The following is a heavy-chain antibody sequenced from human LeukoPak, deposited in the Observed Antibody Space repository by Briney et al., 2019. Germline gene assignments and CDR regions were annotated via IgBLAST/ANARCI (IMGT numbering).Heavy chain of an antibody. J-gene: IGHJ5*02. CDR1: GYSISSGYY. D-gene: IGHD5-12*01. Sequence: PSETLSLTCTVSGYSISSGYYWGWIRQPPGKGLEWIGTFYSDGSTSYNPSLKSRLTISVNTSRNQFSLKLTSVTSADTPVYYCARSLSGLDSGDRWGQGTLVTVSS. CDR3: ARSLSGLDSGDR. CDR2: FYSDGST. V-gene: IGHV4-38-2*02.